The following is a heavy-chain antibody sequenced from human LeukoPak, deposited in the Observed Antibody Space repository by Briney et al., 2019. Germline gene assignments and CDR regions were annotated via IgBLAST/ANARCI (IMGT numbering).Heavy chain of an antibody. CDR2: IYPNSGDT. V-gene: IGHV1-2*02. D-gene: IGHD2-21*02. CDR1: GYTFSGHY. Sequence: ASVTVSCKASGYTFSGHYIHWVRQAPGQGLEWMRGIYPNSGDTNYAQKFQGRVTITRVTSTSTAYMELRRLRSDATAVYYCARTHIVVVTAISIGFDPWGQGTLVTVSS. J-gene: IGHJ5*02. CDR3: ARTHIVVVTAISIGFDP.